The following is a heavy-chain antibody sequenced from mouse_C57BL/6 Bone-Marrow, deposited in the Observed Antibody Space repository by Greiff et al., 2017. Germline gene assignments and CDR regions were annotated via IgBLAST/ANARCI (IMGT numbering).Heavy chain of an antibody. J-gene: IGHJ2*01. CDR2: FYPGSGSI. Sequence: VMLVESGAELVKPGASVKLSCKASGYTFTEYTIHWVKQRSGQGLEWIGWFYPGSGSIKYNEKFKDKATLTADKSSSTVYMELSRLTSEDSAVYFCARHEDHWDGFDYWGQGTTLTVSS. CDR1: GYTFTEYT. D-gene: IGHD4-1*01. CDR3: ARHEDHWDGFDY. V-gene: IGHV1-62-2*01.